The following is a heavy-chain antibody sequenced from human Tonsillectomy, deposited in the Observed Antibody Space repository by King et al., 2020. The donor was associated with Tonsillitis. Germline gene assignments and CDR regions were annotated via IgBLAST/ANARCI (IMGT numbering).Heavy chain of an antibody. CDR2: IGTAGDA. V-gene: IGHV3-13*01. Sequence: VQLVESGGGLVQPGGSLRLSCAASGFTFSSYDMHWVRQATGKGLEWVSAIGTAGDAYYPGSVKGRFTISRENAKNSLYLQMNSLRAGDTAVYYCARGRGSGSYYDYWGQGTLVTVSS. D-gene: IGHD3-10*01. J-gene: IGHJ4*02. CDR1: GFTFSSYD. CDR3: ARGRGSGSYYDY.